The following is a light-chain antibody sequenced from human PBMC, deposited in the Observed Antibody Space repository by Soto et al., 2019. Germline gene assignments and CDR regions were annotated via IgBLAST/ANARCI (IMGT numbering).Light chain of an antibody. CDR3: LQDYNYPRT. J-gene: IGKJ1*01. CDR1: QDIRTE. Sequence: ALQMTQSPSSLSASVGDRVTITCRASQDIRTELGWYQQKPGKAPKLLIHAASTLHSGVPSRFSGSGSGTDFTLTISSLQPEDFATYYCLQDYNYPRTFGQGTKVEIK. CDR2: AAS. V-gene: IGKV1-6*01.